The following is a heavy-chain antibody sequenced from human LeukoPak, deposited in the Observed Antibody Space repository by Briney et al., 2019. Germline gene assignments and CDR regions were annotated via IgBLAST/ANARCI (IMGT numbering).Heavy chain of an antibody. CDR3: ARVTRRGYYFDY. J-gene: IGHJ4*02. CDR1: GFTFSDYY. CDR2: ISSSSYT. D-gene: IGHD1-14*01. Sequence: GGSLRLSCAASGFTFSDYYMSWIRQAPGKGLEWVSYISSSSYTNYADSVKGRFTISRDNAKNSLYLQVNSLRAEDTAVYYCARVTRRGYYFDYWGQGTLVTVSS. V-gene: IGHV3-11*05.